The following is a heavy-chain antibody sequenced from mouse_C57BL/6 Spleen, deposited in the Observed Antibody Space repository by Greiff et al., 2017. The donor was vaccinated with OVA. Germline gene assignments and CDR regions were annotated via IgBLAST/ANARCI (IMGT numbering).Heavy chain of an antibody. Sequence: QVQLQQSGAELARPGASVKMSCKASGYTFTSYTMHWVKQRPGQGLEWIGYINPSSGYTKYNQKLKDKATLTADKSSSTAYMQLSSLTTEDSAVDYCARSLTTVVTETYYFDDWGKGTTLTVSS. CDR2: INPSSGYT. CDR1: GYTFTSYT. D-gene: IGHD1-1*01. CDR3: ARSLTTVVTETYYFDD. J-gene: IGHJ2*01. V-gene: IGHV1-4*01.